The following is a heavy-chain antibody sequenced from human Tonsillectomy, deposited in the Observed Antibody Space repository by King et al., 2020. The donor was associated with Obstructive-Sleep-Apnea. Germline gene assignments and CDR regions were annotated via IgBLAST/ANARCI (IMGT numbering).Heavy chain of an antibody. V-gene: IGHV5-10-1*01. CDR2: MDPSDSYT. CDR1: GYSFTSYW. Sequence: QLVQSGAEVKKPGESLRSSCKGSGYSFTSYWISWVRQMPGKGLEWMGRMDPSDSYTNYSPSFQGHVTISAHKSISTAYLQRSRLKASDTAMYYCARWYDFWSGRRENWFDPWGQGTLVTVSS. CDR3: ARWYDFWSGRRENWFDP. J-gene: IGHJ5*02. D-gene: IGHD3-3*01.